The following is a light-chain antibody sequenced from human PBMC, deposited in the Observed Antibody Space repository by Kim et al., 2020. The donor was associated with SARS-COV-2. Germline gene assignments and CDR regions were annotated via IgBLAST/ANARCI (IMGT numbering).Light chain of an antibody. V-gene: IGKV1-5*03. CDR2: KAS. Sequence: STLSASVVDRVTITCRASQSITSWLAWYQQKPEKAPKLLIYKASTLESGVPSRFSGSASGTEFTLTISSLQPDDFATYYCQQYNTFGQGTKVDIK. CDR1: QSITSW. CDR3: QQYNT. J-gene: IGKJ1*01.